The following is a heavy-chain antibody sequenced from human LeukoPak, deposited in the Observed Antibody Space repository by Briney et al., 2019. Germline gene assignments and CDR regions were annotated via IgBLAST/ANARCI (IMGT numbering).Heavy chain of an antibody. D-gene: IGHD3-22*01. Sequence: PSETLSLTCTVSGGSISSSSYYWGWIRQPPGKGLEWIGRIYTSGSTNYNPSLKSRVTMSVDTSKNQFSLKLSSVTAADTAVYYCARSGVLYYYDSSGYYSNDAFDIWGQGTMVTVSS. CDR3: ARSGVLYYYDSSGYYSNDAFDI. CDR2: IYTSGST. J-gene: IGHJ3*02. CDR1: GGSISSSSYY. V-gene: IGHV4-39*07.